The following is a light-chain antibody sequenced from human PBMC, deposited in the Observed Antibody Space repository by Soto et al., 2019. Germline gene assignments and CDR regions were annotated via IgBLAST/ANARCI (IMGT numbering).Light chain of an antibody. V-gene: IGKV3-15*01. CDR3: QQYDNWPSVT. J-gene: IGKJ4*01. Sequence: IVMTQSPATLSVSPGERATLSCRASQSVGRSLAWYQQKPGQAPGLLIYGTSARATGIPATFSGSGSGTEFSLTISSLKSEDFAIYYCQQYDNWPSVTFGGGTKVEIK. CDR2: GTS. CDR1: QSVGRS.